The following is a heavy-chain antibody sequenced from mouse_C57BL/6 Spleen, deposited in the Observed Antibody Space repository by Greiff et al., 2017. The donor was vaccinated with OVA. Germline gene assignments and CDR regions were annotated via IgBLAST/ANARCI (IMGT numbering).Heavy chain of an antibody. CDR3: TTLITTVVRDY. J-gene: IGHJ2*01. D-gene: IGHD1-1*01. Sequence: VQLQQSGAELVRPGASVKLSCTASGFNIKDDYMHWVKQRPEQGLEWIGWIDPENGDTEYASKFQGKATITADTSSNTAYLQLSSLTSEDTAVYYCTTLITTVVRDYWGQGTTLTVSS. CDR1: GFNIKDDY. V-gene: IGHV14-4*01. CDR2: IDPENGDT.